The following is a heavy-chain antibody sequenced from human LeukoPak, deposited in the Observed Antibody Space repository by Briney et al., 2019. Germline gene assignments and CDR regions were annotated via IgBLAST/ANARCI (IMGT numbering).Heavy chain of an antibody. D-gene: IGHD6-6*01. J-gene: IGHJ4*02. CDR1: GVSFSSYS. V-gene: IGHV3-23*01. CDR2: ISNSGGST. Sequence: PGGSLRLSCAVSGVSFSSYSMSWVRQPPGKGLEWVSGISNSGGSTYYADSVKGRSTIFRDNSKNPLYLQMNSLGAEDTAVYYCAKEASSSFDYWGQGTLVTVSS. CDR3: AKEASSSFDY.